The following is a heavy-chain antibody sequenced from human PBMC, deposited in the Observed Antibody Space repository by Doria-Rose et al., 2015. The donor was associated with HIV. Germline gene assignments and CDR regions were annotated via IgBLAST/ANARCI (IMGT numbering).Heavy chain of an antibody. Sequence: GGGLVQPGGSLRLSCAASGFTVSSNYMSWVRQAPGKGLEWVSVIYSDGRTHYADSVKGRFTVSRDNSKNTLYLQINSLRAEDTAVYYCARDPFQSWAYWGQGTLVTVSS. D-gene: IGHD3-16*01. V-gene: IGHV3-66*01. CDR1: GFTVSSNY. CDR2: IYSDGRT. J-gene: IGHJ4*02. CDR3: ARDPFQSWAY.